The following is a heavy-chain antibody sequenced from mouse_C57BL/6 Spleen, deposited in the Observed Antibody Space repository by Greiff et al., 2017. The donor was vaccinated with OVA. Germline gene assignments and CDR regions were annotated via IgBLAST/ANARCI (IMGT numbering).Heavy chain of an antibody. D-gene: IGHD2-5*01. CDR2: IYPSDSET. CDR3: ARSYYSNYWYFDV. J-gene: IGHJ1*03. CDR1: GYTFTSYW. Sequence: QVQLKQPGAELVRPGSSVKLSCKASGYTFTSYWMDWVKQRPGQGLEWIGNIYPSDSETHYNQKFKDKATLTVDKSSSTAYMQLSSLTSEDSAVYYCARSYYSNYWYFDVWGTGTTVTVSS. V-gene: IGHV1-61*01.